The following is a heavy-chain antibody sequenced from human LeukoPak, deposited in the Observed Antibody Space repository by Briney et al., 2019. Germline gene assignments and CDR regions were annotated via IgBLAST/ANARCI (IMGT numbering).Heavy chain of an antibody. J-gene: IGHJ5*02. CDR1: GYTFTNYG. CDR3: ARDLGSASTWFDP. V-gene: IGHV1-18*01. D-gene: IGHD2-15*01. Sequence: ASVKVSCKASGYTFTNYGISWVRQSPGPGLEWMGWIGGNNGNTNYAQKFQGRVTMTTDTSTSTAYMELTSLRSDDTAVYYWARDLGSASTWFDPWGQGTLVTVSS. CDR2: IGGNNGNT.